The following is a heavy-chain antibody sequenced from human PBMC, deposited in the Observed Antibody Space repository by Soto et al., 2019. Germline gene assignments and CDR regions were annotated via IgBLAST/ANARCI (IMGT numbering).Heavy chain of an antibody. CDR3: ARGAVDFWSGYYHPPYNWFDP. CDR1: GGSFSGYY. D-gene: IGHD3-3*01. Sequence: QVQLQQWGAGLLKPSETLSLTCAVYGGSFSGYYWSWIRQPPGKGLEWIGEINHSGRTNYNPSLKSRVTISVDTSKNQCSLKLSSVTAADTAVYYCARGAVDFWSGYYHPPYNWFDPWGQGTLVTVSS. J-gene: IGHJ5*02. V-gene: IGHV4-34*01. CDR2: INHSGRT.